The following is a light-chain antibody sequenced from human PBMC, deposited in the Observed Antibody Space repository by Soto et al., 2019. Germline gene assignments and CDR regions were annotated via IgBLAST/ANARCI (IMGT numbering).Light chain of an antibody. CDR1: QSVSIL. V-gene: IGKV3-11*01. Sequence: EIVMTQSPATLSVSPGERATLSCRASQSVSILLAWYQQKPGQAPRLLIHGATTRATGIPARFSSCASGTNFTLTISSLEPEDFAIYYCQQRGDWPAFGQGTKVDIK. J-gene: IGKJ1*01. CDR2: GAT. CDR3: QQRGDWPA.